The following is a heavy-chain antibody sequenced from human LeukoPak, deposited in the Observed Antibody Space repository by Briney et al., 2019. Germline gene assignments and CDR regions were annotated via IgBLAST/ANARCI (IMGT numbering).Heavy chain of an antibody. J-gene: IGHJ4*02. Sequence: GGSLRLSCASSGFTFSSYAMNWVRQAPGRGLEWVANINPDGSAKYYVDSLKGRFTISRDNAKNSLYLQMNSLGAEDTAVYYCARDQGVAGTWEGFVYWGQGTLVTVSS. V-gene: IGHV3-7*01. CDR3: ARDQGVAGTWEGFVY. CDR2: INPDGSAK. CDR1: GFTFSSYA. D-gene: IGHD6-19*01.